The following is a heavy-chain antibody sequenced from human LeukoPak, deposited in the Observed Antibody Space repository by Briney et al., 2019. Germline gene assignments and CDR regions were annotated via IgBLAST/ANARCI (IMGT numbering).Heavy chain of an antibody. J-gene: IGHJ4*02. CDR3: ARDRGCSGGSCCYDY. CDR1: GGSISSYY. D-gene: IGHD2-15*01. V-gene: IGHV4-59*01. Sequence: SETLSLTCTVSGGSISSYYWSWIRQPPGKGLEWIGYIYYRGSTNYNPSLKSRVTISVDTSKNQFSLRLSSVTAADTAVYYCARDRGCSGGSCCYDYWGQGTLVTVSS. CDR2: IYYRGST.